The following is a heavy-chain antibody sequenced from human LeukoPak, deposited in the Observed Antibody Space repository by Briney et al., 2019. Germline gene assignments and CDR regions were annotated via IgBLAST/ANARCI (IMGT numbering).Heavy chain of an antibody. CDR3: ARDGFWLWYMDV. CDR1: GYTFTSYD. D-gene: IGHD3-22*01. Sequence: ASVKVSCKASGYTFTSYDINWVRQATGQGLEWMGWISAYSGNTNYAQKLQGRVTMTTDTSTSTAYMELRSLRSDDTAVYYCARDGFWLWYMDVWGKGTTVTVSS. J-gene: IGHJ6*03. V-gene: IGHV1-18*01. CDR2: ISAYSGNT.